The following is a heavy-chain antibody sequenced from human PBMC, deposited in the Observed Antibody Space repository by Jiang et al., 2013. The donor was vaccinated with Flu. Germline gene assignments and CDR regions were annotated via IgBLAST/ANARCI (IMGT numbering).Heavy chain of an antibody. V-gene: IGHV4-31*03. D-gene: IGHD5-12*01. J-gene: IGHJ4*02. Sequence: PGLVKPSQTLSLTCTVSGGSISSGGYYWSWIRQHPGKGLEWIGYIYYSGSTYYNPSLKSRVTISVDTSKNQFSLKLSSVTAADTAVYYCARDSSGYDHLDYWGQGTLVTVSS. CDR1: GGSISSGGYY. CDR3: ARDSSGYDHLDY. CDR2: IYYSGST.